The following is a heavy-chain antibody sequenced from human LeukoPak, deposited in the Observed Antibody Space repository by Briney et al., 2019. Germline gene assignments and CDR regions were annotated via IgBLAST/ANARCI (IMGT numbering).Heavy chain of an antibody. J-gene: IGHJ4*02. CDR3: ARDSGYGSATC. D-gene: IGHD3-10*01. CDR1: GDSISSYY. Sequence: SETLSLTCTVSGDSISSYYWSWIRQPPGEGLEWIGHIYYSGSTSYNPSLKSRVTMSIDTSKNQFSLKLTSVTAADTAVYYCARDSGYGSATCWGQGTLVTVSS. V-gene: IGHV4-59*01. CDR2: IYYSGST.